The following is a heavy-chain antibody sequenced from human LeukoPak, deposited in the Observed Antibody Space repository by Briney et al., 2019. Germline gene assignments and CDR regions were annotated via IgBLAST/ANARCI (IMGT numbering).Heavy chain of an antibody. CDR3: ARDPDLQYSSSPNFDY. CDR2: ISTHSGNT. D-gene: IGHD6-13*01. CDR1: GYTFTNYG. V-gene: IGHV1-18*01. J-gene: IGHJ4*02. Sequence: ASVKVSCKASGYTFTNYGITWVRQAPGQGLEWMGWISTHSGNTNSAEKLQGRVTMTTDTSTGTAYMEVRSLRSDDTAVYYCARDPDLQYSSSPNFDYWGQGTLVTVSS.